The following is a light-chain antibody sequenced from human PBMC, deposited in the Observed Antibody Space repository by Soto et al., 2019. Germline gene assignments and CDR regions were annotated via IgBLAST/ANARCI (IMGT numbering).Light chain of an antibody. CDR2: EGS. V-gene: IGLV2-23*03. J-gene: IGLJ1*01. CDR3: CSYAGSGTFV. Sequence: QSALTQPASVSGSPGQSITISCTGTINDVGTYNLVSWYQQHPDKAPKLMIYEGSQRPSGVSNRFSGSKSGNTSALTISGLQTEDEADYYCCSYAGSGTFVFGTGPKLTVL. CDR1: INDVGTYNL.